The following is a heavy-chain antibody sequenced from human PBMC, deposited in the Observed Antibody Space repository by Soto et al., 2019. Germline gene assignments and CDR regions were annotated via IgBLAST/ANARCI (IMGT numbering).Heavy chain of an antibody. V-gene: IGHV5-51*01. J-gene: IGHJ5*02. CDR2: IYPGDSDT. CDR1: GYSFPSYW. D-gene: IGHD2-2*01. CDR3: ARQYQLPPLGRFDP. Sequence: PGESLKISCKGSGYSFPSYWIGWVRQMPGRGLEWMGIIYPGDSDTRYSPSFQGRVTISADKSISTAYLQWSSLKASDTAMYYCARQYQLPPLGRFDPWGQGTLVTVSS.